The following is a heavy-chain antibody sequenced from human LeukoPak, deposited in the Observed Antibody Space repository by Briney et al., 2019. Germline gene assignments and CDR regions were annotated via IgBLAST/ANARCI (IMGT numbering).Heavy chain of an antibody. CDR1: GYTFTSSY. CDR3: GMVRGVKGYFDY. Sequence: SVKVSCKASGYTFTSSYIHWVRQAPGQGLEWMGIINPSGGSTSYAQKFQGRVTLTRDMSTSTVYMELSSLRSEDTAVYYCGMVRGVKGYFDYWGQGTLVTVSS. J-gene: IGHJ4*02. D-gene: IGHD3-10*01. V-gene: IGHV1-46*03. CDR2: INPSGGST.